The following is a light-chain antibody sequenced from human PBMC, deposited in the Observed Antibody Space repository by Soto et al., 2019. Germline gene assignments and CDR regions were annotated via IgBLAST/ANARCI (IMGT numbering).Light chain of an antibody. J-gene: IGKJ4*01. CDR3: QQYKNWPLT. Sequence: EIVVTQSQATLSGFQGGSATLSRRASKNLNYRSVWYQHKPGQAPRLLIYGASTRATGIPDRFSCSESRTEFTHTINNLQSEDAAVYSCQQYKNWPLTFGGGTKVDIK. V-gene: IGKV3D-15*01. CDR2: GAS. CDR1: KNLNYR.